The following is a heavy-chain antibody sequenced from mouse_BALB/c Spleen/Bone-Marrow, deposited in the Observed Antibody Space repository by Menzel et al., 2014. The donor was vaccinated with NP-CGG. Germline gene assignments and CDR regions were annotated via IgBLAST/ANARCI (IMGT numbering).Heavy chain of an antibody. CDR3: TTLARNKFDY. CDR2: IYPGNSDT. Sequence: EVMLVESGTVLARPGAAVKMSCKASGYTFSNYWMHWVKQRPGQGLEWIGTIYPGNSDTTYNQKFKGKATLTAVTSTSTAYMELSSLTNEDSAVYYCTTLARNKFDYWGQGTTLTVSS. J-gene: IGHJ2*01. D-gene: IGHD3-1*01. CDR1: GYTFSNYW. V-gene: IGHV1-5*01.